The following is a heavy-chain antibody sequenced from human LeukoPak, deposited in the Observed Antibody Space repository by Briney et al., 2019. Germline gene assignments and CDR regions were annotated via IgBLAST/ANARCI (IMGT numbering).Heavy chain of an antibody. CDR2: IWYDGSNK. Sequence: PGGSLRLSCAASGFTFSSYGMHWVRQAPGKGLEWVAVIWYDGSNKYYADSVKGRFTISRDNSKNTLYLQMNSLRAEDTAVYYCARGEARRFGVGDYWGQGTLVTVSS. CDR3: ARGEARRFGVGDY. V-gene: IGHV3-33*01. D-gene: IGHD3-10*01. CDR1: GFTFSSYG. J-gene: IGHJ4*02.